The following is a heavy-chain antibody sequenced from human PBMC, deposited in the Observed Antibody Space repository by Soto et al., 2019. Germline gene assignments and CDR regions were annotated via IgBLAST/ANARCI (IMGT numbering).Heavy chain of an antibody. V-gene: IGHV3-30*18. CDR3: AKDLARLVGALDY. D-gene: IGHD1-26*01. J-gene: IGHJ4*02. CDR2: ISYDGSNK. CDR1: GFTFSSYG. Sequence: QVQLVESGGGVVQPGRSLRLSYAASGFTFSSYGMHWVRQAPGKGLEWVAVISYDGSNKYYADSVKGRFTISRDNSKNTLYLQMNSLRAEDTAVYYCAKDLARLVGALDYWGQGTLVTVSS.